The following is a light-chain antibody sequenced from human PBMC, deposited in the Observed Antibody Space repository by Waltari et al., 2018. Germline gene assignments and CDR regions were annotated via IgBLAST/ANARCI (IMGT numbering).Light chain of an antibody. CDR2: WAS. V-gene: IGKV4-1*01. CDR1: QSVLYSSNNNNY. CDR3: QQYYSIPYT. Sequence: DTVMTQSPDSLAVSLGERANINCKSSQSVLYSSNNNNYLAWYQQKPGQPPKLLINWASTRESGVPDRFSGSWSGTDFTLTISSLQAEDVAVYYCQQYYSIPYTFGQGTKLEIK. J-gene: IGKJ2*01.